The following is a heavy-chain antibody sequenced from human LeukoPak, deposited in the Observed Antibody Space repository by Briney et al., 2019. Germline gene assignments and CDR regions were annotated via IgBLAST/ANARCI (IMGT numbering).Heavy chain of an antibody. J-gene: IGHJ5*02. Sequence: GESLRLSCAASGCTFSSYSMNWIRQAPGKGLEWVSSISNSSSYIYYPDSVKGRFTISRDNAKNSLYLQRSSLRAEDTAVYYCARARGVPSWFDPWGKGTLVTVPS. CDR2: ISNSSSYI. CDR3: ARARGVPSWFDP. D-gene: IGHD3-10*01. V-gene: IGHV3-21*01. CDR1: GCTFSSYS.